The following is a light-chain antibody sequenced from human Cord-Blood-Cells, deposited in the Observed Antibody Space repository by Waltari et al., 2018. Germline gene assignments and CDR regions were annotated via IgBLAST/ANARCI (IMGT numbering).Light chain of an antibody. CDR1: QSLLHSNGYNY. CDR2: LGS. J-gene: IGKJ2*01. V-gene: IGKV2-28*01. CDR3: MQALQTPYT. Sequence: IVMTQSPLSLPVTPGEPASIPARTGQSLLHSNGYNYLDWYLQKPGQSPQLLIYLGSNRASGVPDRFSGSGSGTDFTLKISRVEAEDVGVYYCMQALQTPYTFGQGTKLEIK.